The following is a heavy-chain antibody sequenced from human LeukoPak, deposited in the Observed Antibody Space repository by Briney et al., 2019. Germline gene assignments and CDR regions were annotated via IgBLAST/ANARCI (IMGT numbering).Heavy chain of an antibody. CDR1: GFTFSSYW. CDR2: ISSSSSTI. CDR3: ARDKYYDSSGYYV. J-gene: IGHJ4*02. D-gene: IGHD3-22*01. Sequence: GGSLRLSCAAPGFTFSSYWMSWVRQAPGKGLEWVSYISSSSSTIYYADSVKGRFTISRDNAKNSLYLQMNSLRAEDTAVYYCARDKYYDSSGYYVWGQGTLVTVSS. V-gene: IGHV3-48*04.